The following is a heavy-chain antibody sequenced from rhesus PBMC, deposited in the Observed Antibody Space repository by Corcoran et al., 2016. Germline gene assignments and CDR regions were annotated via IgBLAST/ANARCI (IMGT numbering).Heavy chain of an antibody. CDR2: IYGSGGST. V-gene: IGHV4-160*01. J-gene: IGHJ5-1*01. CDR1: GGSISGYY. D-gene: IGHD3-34*01. Sequence: QVQLQESGPGLVKPSETLSLTCAVSGGSISGYYWSWLRQPPGKGLEWIGCIYGSGGSTDYNPSLKIRVTISTDTSKKQFSLKLRSVTAADTAVYYCAILPWVTIMFGGFDVWGPGVLVTVSS. CDR3: AILPWVTIMFGGFDV.